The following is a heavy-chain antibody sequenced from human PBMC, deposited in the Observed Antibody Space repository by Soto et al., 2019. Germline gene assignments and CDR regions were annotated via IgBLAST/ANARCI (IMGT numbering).Heavy chain of an antibody. CDR1: GGSVSRGSYY. D-gene: IGHD3-10*01. Sequence: PSETLSLTCTVSGGSVSRGSYYWSWIRQPPGKGLEWIGYIYYSGSTNYNPSLKSRVTISVDTPKNQFSLKLSSVTAADTAVYYCARDVGSGSYYSWFDPWGQGTLVTVS. J-gene: IGHJ5*02. CDR2: IYYSGST. CDR3: ARDVGSGSYYSWFDP. V-gene: IGHV4-61*01.